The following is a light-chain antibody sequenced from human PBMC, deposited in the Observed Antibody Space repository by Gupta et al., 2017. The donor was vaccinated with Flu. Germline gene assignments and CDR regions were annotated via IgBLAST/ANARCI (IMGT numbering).Light chain of an antibody. CDR1: QSLLHSYRYNY. J-gene: IGKJ4*01. Sequence: CRSSQSLLHSYRYNYFDCYLQKPGQSPQLLIYLGSYRASAVPDMFCGSGACTDVSLLIIRVEAADVGVDYYMQSLQISPFTFGGGTKVEIK. CDR2: LGS. V-gene: IGKV2-28*01. CDR3: MQSLQISPFT.